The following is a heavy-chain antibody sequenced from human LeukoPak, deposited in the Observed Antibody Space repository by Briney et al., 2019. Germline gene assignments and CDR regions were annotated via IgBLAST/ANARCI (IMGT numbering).Heavy chain of an antibody. D-gene: IGHD6-19*01. CDR3: ARDRAAVAGIRGDY. V-gene: IGHV3-21*01. J-gene: IGHJ4*02. CDR1: GFTFSSYS. Sequence: GGSLRLSCAASGFTFSSYSMNWVRQAPGKGLEWVSSISSSSSYIYYADSVKGRFTISRDNAKNSLYLQMNSLRAEDTAVYYCARDRAAVAGIRGDYWGQGTLVTVSS. CDR2: ISSSSSYI.